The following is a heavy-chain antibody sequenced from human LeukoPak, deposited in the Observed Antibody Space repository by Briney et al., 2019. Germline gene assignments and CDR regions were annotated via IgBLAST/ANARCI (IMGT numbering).Heavy chain of an antibody. V-gene: IGHV4-34*01. CDR1: GGSFSDYN. Sequence: PSETLSLTCAVFGGSFSDYNWTWIRQPPGKGLEWIAEINHSGSTYYNPSLKSRVTISLDTSKGQFSLKLSSVTAADTAVYYCARGRRGRSASWFDYWGQGTLVTVSS. D-gene: IGHD2-2*01. CDR3: ARGRRGRSASWFDY. CDR2: INHSGST. J-gene: IGHJ4*02.